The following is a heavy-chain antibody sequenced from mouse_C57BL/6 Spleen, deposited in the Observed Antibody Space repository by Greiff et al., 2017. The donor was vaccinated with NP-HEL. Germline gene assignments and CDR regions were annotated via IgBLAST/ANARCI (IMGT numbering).Heavy chain of an antibody. J-gene: IGHJ2*01. Sequence: QVQLKQPGAELVKPGASVKLSCKASGYTFTSYWMHWVKQRPGQGLEWIGMIHPNSGSTNYNEKFKSKATLTVDKSSSTAYMQLSSLTSEDSAVYYCARWDDYGGRGDYFDYWGQGTTLTVSS. V-gene: IGHV1-64*01. D-gene: IGHD2-4*01. CDR1: GYTFTSYW. CDR3: ARWDDYGGRGDYFDY. CDR2: IHPNSGST.